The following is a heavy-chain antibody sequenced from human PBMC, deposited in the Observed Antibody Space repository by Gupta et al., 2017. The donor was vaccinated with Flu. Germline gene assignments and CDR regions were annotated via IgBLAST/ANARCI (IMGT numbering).Heavy chain of an antibody. CDR2: ISSSSSYT. CDR1: GFTFSDYY. CDR3: ARAFDKTRFDP. D-gene: IGHD3-9*01. J-gene: IGHJ5*02. Sequence: QVQLVESGGGLVKPGGSLRLSCAASGFTFSDYYMSWIRQAPGKGLEWVSYISSSSSYTNYADSVKGRFTISRDNAKNSLYLQMNSLRAEDTAVYYCARAFDKTRFDPWGQGTLVTVSS. V-gene: IGHV3-11*05.